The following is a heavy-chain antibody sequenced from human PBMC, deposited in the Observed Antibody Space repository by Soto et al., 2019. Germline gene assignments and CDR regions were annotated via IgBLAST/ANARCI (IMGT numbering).Heavy chain of an antibody. CDR3: ARGFIGSETYYYSGMDV. CDR2: IYSGGST. Sequence: GGSLRLSCAASGFTVSSNYMSWVRQAPGKGLEWVSVIYSGGSTYYADSVKGRFTISRDNSKNTLYLQMNSLRAEDTAVYSCARGFIGSETYYYSGMDVWGQGTTVTVSS. CDR1: GFTVSSNY. J-gene: IGHJ6*02. V-gene: IGHV3-53*01.